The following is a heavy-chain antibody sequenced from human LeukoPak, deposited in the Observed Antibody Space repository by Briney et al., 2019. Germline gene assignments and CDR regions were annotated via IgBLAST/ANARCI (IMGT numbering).Heavy chain of an antibody. CDR3: ARDEAVDTAMVTIDWFDP. J-gene: IGHJ5*02. Sequence: PSETLSLTCTVSDGSISSYYWSWIRQPAGKGLEWIGRIYTSGNTNYNPSLKSRVTMSIDTSKNQFSLKLSSVTAADTAVYYCARDEAVDTAMVTIDWFDPWGQGTLVTVSS. V-gene: IGHV4-4*07. D-gene: IGHD5-18*01. CDR2: IYTSGNT. CDR1: DGSISSYY.